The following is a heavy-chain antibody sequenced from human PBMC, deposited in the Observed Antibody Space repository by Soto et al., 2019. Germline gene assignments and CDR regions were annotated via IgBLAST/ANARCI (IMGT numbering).Heavy chain of an antibody. D-gene: IGHD1-1*01. CDR1: GLNFNRNG. J-gene: IGHJ6*02. V-gene: IGHV3-33*01. CDR2: IWYDGSKE. Sequence: QVQLVESGGGVVQPGRSLRLSCAASGLNFNRNGMHWVRQAPGKGLERVAVIWYDGSKESYSDSVKGRFTISRDNSKNMLYLPMNRVRVEATAVYFCASDRSAGNYFYYGMDVWGQGTTVTFSS. CDR3: ASDRSAGNYFYYGMDV.